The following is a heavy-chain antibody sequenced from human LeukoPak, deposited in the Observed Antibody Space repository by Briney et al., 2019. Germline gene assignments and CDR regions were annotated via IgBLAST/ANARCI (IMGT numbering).Heavy chain of an antibody. CDR3: ARAHSGMGVGYFDY. CDR2: IYYSGST. V-gene: IGHV4-31*03. J-gene: IGHJ4*02. Sequence: SETLSLTCTVSGGSISSGGYYWSWIRQHPGKGLEWIGYIYYSGSTYYNPSPKSRVTISVDTSKNQFSLKLSSVTAADTAVYYCARAHSGMGVGYFDYWGQGTLVTVSS. D-gene: IGHD3-10*01. CDR1: GGSISSGGYY.